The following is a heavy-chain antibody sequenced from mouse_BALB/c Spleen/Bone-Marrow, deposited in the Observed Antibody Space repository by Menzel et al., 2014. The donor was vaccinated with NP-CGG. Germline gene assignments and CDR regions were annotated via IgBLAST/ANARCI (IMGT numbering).Heavy chain of an antibody. V-gene: IGHV1-7*01. D-gene: IGHD2-2*01. Sequence: VQLQQSGAELAKPGASVKMSCKASGYTFTSYWMHWVKQRPGQGLEWIGYINPSTGYTEYNQKFKDKATLTADKSSSTAYVQLSSLTSEDSAVYYCARSSGYDGFAYWGQGTLVTVSA. CDR1: GYTFTSYW. J-gene: IGHJ3*01. CDR2: INPSTGYT. CDR3: ARSSGYDGFAY.